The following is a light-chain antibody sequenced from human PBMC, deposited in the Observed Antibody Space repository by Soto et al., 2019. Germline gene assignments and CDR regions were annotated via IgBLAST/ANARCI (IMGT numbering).Light chain of an antibody. J-gene: IGKJ1*01. CDR1: QSVSTK. CDR3: QQYDNRPKT. CDR2: AAS. V-gene: IGKV3-15*01. Sequence: EIVMTQSPATLSVSPGERATLSCRASQSVSTKLVWCQQKPGQAPRLLIYAASTRAPGIPARFSGRGSETEFTLPIISRLYEDLAVYYCQQYDNRPKTFGQGTKVDIK.